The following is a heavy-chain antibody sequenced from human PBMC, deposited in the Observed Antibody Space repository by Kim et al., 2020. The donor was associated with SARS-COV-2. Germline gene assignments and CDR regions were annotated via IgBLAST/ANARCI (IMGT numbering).Heavy chain of an antibody. V-gene: IGHV4-31*03. CDR2: IYYSGST. CDR3: ARGRTTIFGVVIAPVDY. J-gene: IGHJ4*02. CDR1: GGSISSGGYY. D-gene: IGHD3-3*01. Sequence: SETLSLTCTVSGGSISSGGYYWSWIRQHPGKGLEWIGYIYYSGSTYYNPSLKSRVTISVDTSKNQFSLKLSSVTAADTAVHYCARGRTTIFGVVIAPVDYWGQGTLVTVSS.